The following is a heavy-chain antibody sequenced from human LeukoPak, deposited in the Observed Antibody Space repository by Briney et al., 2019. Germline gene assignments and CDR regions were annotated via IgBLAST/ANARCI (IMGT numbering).Heavy chain of an antibody. CDR1: GFTFSSYA. D-gene: IGHD3-10*01. Sequence: PGGSLRLSCAASGFTFSSYAMHWVRQAPGKGLEWVAVISYDGSNKYYADSVKGRFTISRDNSKNTLYLQMNSLRAEDTAVYYCVCKIGSGSVDYWGQGTLVTVSS. CDR2: ISYDGSNK. J-gene: IGHJ4*02. CDR3: VCKIGSGSVDY. V-gene: IGHV3-30*04.